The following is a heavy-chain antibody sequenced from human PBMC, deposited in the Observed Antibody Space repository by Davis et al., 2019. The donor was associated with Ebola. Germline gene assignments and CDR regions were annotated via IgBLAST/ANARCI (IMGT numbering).Heavy chain of an antibody. J-gene: IGHJ4*02. CDR1: GYTFTSYA. CDR3: ARDRGGDYSFDY. Sequence: AASLTVSCKASGYTFTSYAMHWVRQAPGQRLEWMGWINAGNGNTKYSQKFQGRVTITSDTSASTAYMELSSLRSEDTSVYSCARDRGGDYSFDYWGQGTLVTVSS. V-gene: IGHV1-3*01. CDR2: INAGNGNT. D-gene: IGHD3-10*01.